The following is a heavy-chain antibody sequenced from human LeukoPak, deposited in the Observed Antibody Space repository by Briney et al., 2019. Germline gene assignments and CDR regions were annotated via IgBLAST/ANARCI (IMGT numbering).Heavy chain of an antibody. CDR3: ASVSGMGN. CDR2: ISYDGSNK. CDR1: GFTFSSYA. Sequence: PGRSLRLSCAASGFTFSSYAMHWVRQAPGKGLEWAAVISYDGSNKYYADSVKGRFTISRDNSKNTLYLQMNSLRAEDTAVYYCASVSGMGNWGQGTLVTVSS. V-gene: IGHV3-30-3*01. J-gene: IGHJ4*02. D-gene: IGHD6-25*01.